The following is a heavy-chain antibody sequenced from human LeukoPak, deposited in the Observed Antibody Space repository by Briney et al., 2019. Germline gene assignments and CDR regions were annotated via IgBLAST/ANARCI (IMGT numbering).Heavy chain of an antibody. CDR1: GYTFTNHD. CDR2: MNPKSGNT. Sequence: ASVKVSCKASGYTFTNHDINWVRQASGQGLEWMGWMNPKSGNTGYLQKFQGRVTMTRDTSMSTAFMELSSLTSEDTAVYYCARGVNSQGTAMVLFDSWGQGSLITVSA. CDR3: ARGVNSQGTAMVLFDS. J-gene: IGHJ4*02. V-gene: IGHV1-8*01. D-gene: IGHD5-18*01.